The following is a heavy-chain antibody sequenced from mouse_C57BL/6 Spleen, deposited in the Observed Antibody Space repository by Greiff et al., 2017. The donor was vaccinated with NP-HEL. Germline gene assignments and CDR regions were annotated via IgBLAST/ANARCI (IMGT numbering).Heavy chain of an antibody. Sequence: VQLQQSGPELVKPGASVKISCKASGYAFSSSWMNWVKQRPGKGLEWIGRIYPGDGDTNYKGKFKGKATLTADKSSSTAYMQLSSLTSEDSAVYFCARSLLAMDYWGQGTSVTVSS. J-gene: IGHJ4*01. V-gene: IGHV1-82*01. D-gene: IGHD6-1*01. CDR1: GYAFSSSW. CDR3: ARSLLAMDY. CDR2: IYPGDGDT.